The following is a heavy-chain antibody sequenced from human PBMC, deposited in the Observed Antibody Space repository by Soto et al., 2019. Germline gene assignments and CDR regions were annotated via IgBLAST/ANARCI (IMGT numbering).Heavy chain of an antibody. D-gene: IGHD6-13*01. CDR1: GYTFTSYY. J-gene: IGHJ4*02. CDR3: ARAAAGPLILDY. Sequence: AAVKVSCKASGYTFTSYYMHWVRQAPGQGLEWMGIINPSGGSTSYAQKFQGRVTMTRDTSASTAYMELSSMRSEDTAVYYCARAAAGPLILDYWGQGTLVTVSS. CDR2: INPSGGST. V-gene: IGHV1-46*01.